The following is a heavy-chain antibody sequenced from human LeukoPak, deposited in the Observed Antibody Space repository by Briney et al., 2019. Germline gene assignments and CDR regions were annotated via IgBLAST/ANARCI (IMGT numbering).Heavy chain of an antibody. V-gene: IGHV4-38-2*02. CDR3: ARAYSSSWYWNWFDP. D-gene: IGHD6-13*01. J-gene: IGHJ5*02. Sequence: SETLSLTCTVSGYSISSGYYWGWIRQPPGKGLGWIGNIYPTGSTYYNPSLKSRVTISVDTSKNQFSLKVSSVSAADTAVYYCARAYSSSWYWNWFDPWGQGTLVTVSS. CDR2: IYPTGST. CDR1: GYSISSGYY.